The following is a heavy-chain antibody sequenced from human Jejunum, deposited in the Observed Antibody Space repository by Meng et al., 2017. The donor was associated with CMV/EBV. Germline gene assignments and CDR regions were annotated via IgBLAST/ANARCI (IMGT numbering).Heavy chain of an antibody. CDR3: AAYIREAFNL. Sequence: SCGCSGFTLSPYWMGWVRQGPGRGLEWVANINQDGGENYYADSVKGRFSISRDNTKNSLYLQMNYLGADDTAVYYCAAYIREAFNLWGQGTVVTVSS. J-gene: IGHJ3*01. CDR2: INQDGGEN. CDR1: GFTLSPYW. V-gene: IGHV3-7*01. D-gene: IGHD2-21*01.